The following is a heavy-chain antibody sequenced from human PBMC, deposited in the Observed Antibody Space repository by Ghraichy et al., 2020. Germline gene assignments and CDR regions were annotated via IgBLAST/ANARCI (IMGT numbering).Heavy chain of an antibody. V-gene: IGHV4-34*01. J-gene: IGHJ6*02. CDR2: INHSGST. D-gene: IGHD6-6*01. CDR3: ARGKGASRLYSSSIYYYYGMDV. CDR1: GGSFSGYY. Sequence: SETLSLTCAVYGGSFSGYYWSWIRQPPGKGLEWIGEINHSGSTNYNPSLKSRVTISVDTSKNQFSLKLSSVTAADTAVYYCARGKGASRLYSSSIYYYYGMDVWGQGTTVTVSS.